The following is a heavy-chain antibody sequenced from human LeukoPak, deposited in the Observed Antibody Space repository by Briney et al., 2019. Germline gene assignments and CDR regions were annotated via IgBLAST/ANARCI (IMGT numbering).Heavy chain of an antibody. J-gene: IGHJ4*02. CDR3: AKNNGGSGYSAADY. V-gene: IGHV3-23*01. CDR1: GFTFSSYA. D-gene: IGHD2-15*01. CDR2: ITAGGGTT. Sequence: GGSLRLSCAASGFTFSSYAMTWVRQAPGKGPEWVSSITAGGGTTYYAESVKGRLTISRDNSKTTLYVQMNSLRAEDTAIYYCAKNNGGSGYSAADYWGQGTLVIVSS.